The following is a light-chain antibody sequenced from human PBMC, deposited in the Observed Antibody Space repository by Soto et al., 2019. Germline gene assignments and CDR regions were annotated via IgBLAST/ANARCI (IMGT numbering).Light chain of an antibody. J-gene: IGLJ2*01. Sequence: QAVLTQPPSVSATPGQRVTISCSGTYSNIGSNTVAWYQRLPGAATKLLIYSNNERPSGVPDRFSGSKSGSSASLAISGLQSEDEADYYCAAWDDSLNSPRMLFGGGTKLTVL. CDR2: SNN. CDR3: AAWDDSLNSPRML. V-gene: IGLV1-44*01. CDR1: YSNIGSNT.